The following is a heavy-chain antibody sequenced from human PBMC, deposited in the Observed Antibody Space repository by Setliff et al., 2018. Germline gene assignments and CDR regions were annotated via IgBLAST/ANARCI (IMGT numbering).Heavy chain of an antibody. CDR3: ARDEGSSYFYGMDV. CDR1: GGSFSGYY. Sequence: SETLSLTCAVYGGSFSGYYWSWIRQPPGKGLEWIGEINHSGSTNYNPSLKSRVTISVDTSKNQFSLKLSSVTAADTAVYYCARDEGSSYFYGMDVWGQGTTVTVS. J-gene: IGHJ6*02. D-gene: IGHD6-13*01. V-gene: IGHV4-34*01. CDR2: INHSGST.